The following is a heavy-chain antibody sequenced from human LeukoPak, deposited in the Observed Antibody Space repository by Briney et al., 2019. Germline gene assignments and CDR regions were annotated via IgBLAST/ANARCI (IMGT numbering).Heavy chain of an antibody. CDR3: ARDFEFTTEDTFASPDY. CDR2: IWYDASKE. Sequence: GGSLRLSCAASGFTFRSYSMHWVRQAPGKGLEWVAVIWYDASKEYYQNSVEGRFTISRDDSKNTLYLQMNSLRPEDTAMYYCARDFEFTTEDTFASPDYWGQRTLVTVSS. D-gene: IGHD5-18*01. J-gene: IGHJ4*02. V-gene: IGHV3-33*08. CDR1: GFTFRSYS.